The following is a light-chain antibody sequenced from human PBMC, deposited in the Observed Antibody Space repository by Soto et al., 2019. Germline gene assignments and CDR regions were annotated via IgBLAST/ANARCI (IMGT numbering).Light chain of an antibody. Sequence: DIQMSQSPSSLSASVGDRVTITCRASQSISSYLNWYQQKPGKAPKLLIYAASSLQSGVPSTFSGSGSGTDFTLTISSLRPEDFATYYCQQSYSTPFTFGPGTKVDIK. CDR1: QSISSY. V-gene: IGKV1-39*01. CDR2: AAS. J-gene: IGKJ3*01. CDR3: QQSYSTPFT.